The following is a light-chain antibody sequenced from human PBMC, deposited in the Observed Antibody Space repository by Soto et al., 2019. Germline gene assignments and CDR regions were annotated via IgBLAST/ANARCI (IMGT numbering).Light chain of an antibody. CDR1: QNINNY. Sequence: DIQMTQSPSSLSASVGDRVTITCQASQNINNYLNWYQQKPGRAPKLLIYDASNLEAGVPSRFRGSGSGTDFTFTISSLQPEDVATYYCHQYDNLPLSFGGGTKVDNK. CDR2: DAS. CDR3: HQYDNLPLS. J-gene: IGKJ4*01. V-gene: IGKV1-33*01.